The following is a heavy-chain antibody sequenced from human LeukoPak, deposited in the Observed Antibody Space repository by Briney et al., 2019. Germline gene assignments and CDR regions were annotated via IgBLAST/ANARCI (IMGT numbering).Heavy chain of an antibody. CDR2: ISTSSRYI. J-gene: IGHJ5*02. V-gene: IGHV3-21*06. Sequence: PGGSLRLSCAASGFTLITFDMNWVRQAPGKGLEWVSSISTSSRYIYYRDSVKGRFTISRDDAKNSLYLQMNSLTVEDTAVYYCARADCSGSTCYLRHSWFDPWGQGTLVTVSS. CDR3: ARADCSGSTCYLRHSWFDP. CDR1: GFTLITFD. D-gene: IGHD2-2*01.